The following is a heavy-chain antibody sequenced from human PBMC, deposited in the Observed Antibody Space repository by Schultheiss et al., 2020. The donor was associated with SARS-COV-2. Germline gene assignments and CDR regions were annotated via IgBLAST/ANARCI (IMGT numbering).Heavy chain of an antibody. CDR1: GFTFSSYG. Sequence: GGSLRLSCAASGFTFSSYGMHWVRQAPGKGLEWVAVISYDGSNKYYADSVKGRFTISRDNSKNTLYLQMNSLRAEDTAVYYCASRSSTWDNHFDSWGQGTLVTVSS. V-gene: IGHV3-30*19. D-gene: IGHD6-13*01. CDR3: ASRSSTWDNHFDS. CDR2: ISYDGSNK. J-gene: IGHJ4*02.